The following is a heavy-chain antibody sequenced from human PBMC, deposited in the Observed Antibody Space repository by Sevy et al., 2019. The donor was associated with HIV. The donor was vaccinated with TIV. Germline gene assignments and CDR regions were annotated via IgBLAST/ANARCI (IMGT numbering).Heavy chain of an antibody. J-gene: IGHJ4*02. CDR2: INAISSNI. Sequence: GGCLRLSCAASGFTFSSYAMSWVRQAPGKGLEWVSSINAISSNIYYADSVKGRFTISRDNAENSLYLQMNSVRAEDTAVYYCARDLFSGGNAVYGYWGQGTLVTVSS. V-gene: IGHV3-21*01. D-gene: IGHD2-15*01. CDR3: ARDLFSGGNAVYGY. CDR1: GFTFSSYA.